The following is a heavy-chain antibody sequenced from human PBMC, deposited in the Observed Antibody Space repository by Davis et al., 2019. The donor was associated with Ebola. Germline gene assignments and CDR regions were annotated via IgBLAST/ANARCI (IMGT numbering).Heavy chain of an antibody. CDR3: ARTSIVGTTTTASDI. CDR1: GYTFTGYY. D-gene: IGHD1-26*01. J-gene: IGHJ3*02. Sequence: ASVKVSCKASGYTFTGYYMHWVRQAPGQGLEWMGRINPNSGGTNYAQKFQGRVTMTRDTSISTAYMELSRLRSDDTAVYYCARTSIVGTTTTASDIWGQGTKVTVSS. V-gene: IGHV1-2*06. CDR2: INPNSGGT.